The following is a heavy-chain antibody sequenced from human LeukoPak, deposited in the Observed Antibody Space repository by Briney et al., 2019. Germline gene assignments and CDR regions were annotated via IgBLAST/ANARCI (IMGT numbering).Heavy chain of an antibody. J-gene: IGHJ4*02. D-gene: IGHD6-19*01. Sequence: GESLKISCKGSGYSFTNYWIGWVRQMPGKGLEWMGIIYPGDSDARYSPSIQGQVTISADKSINTAYLQWSSLKASDTAMYYCARLWSSSGWYGVYWGQGTLVAVSS. V-gene: IGHV5-51*01. CDR2: IYPGDSDA. CDR1: GYSFTNYW. CDR3: ARLWSSSGWYGVY.